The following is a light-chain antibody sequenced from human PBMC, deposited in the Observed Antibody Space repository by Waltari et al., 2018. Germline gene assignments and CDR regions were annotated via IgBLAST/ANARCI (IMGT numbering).Light chain of an antibody. J-gene: IGLJ7*01. Sequence: QSVLTQPPSVSAAPGQRVTLSCSVCRPNIGHNYLSLYRQFPGTAPKLLIYENTERPSGIPGRFSASKSGTSATLDITGLQAGDEADYYCGTWDSSLSGAVFGGGTHLTVL. V-gene: IGLV1-51*02. CDR1: RPNIGHNY. CDR2: ENT. CDR3: GTWDSSLSGAV.